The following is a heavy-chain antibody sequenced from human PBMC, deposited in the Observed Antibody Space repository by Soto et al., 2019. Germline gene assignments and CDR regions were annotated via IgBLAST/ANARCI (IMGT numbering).Heavy chain of an antibody. CDR3: ARPATRVLSSSFNY. Sequence: GESLKISCTVSGYSFTRYWIGWVRQMPGKGLEWMGIIYPGDSDTRYSPSFQGQVTISADKSISTAYLQWSSLKASDTAMYYCARPATRVLSSSFNYWGQGTLVTVSS. CDR1: GYSFTRYW. CDR2: IYPGDSDT. D-gene: IGHD6-6*01. J-gene: IGHJ4*02. V-gene: IGHV5-51*01.